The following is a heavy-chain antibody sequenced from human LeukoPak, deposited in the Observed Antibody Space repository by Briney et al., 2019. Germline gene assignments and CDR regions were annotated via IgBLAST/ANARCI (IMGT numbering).Heavy chain of an antibody. CDR1: GGSISSYY. D-gene: IGHD3-9*01. CDR3: ARGLRYFDWPAGI. Sequence: TSETLSLTCTVSGGSISSYYWSWIRQPPGKGLEWIGYIYYSGSTNYNPSLKSRVTISVDTSKNQFSLKLSSVTAADTAVYYCARGLRYFDWPAGIWGQGTMVTVSS. V-gene: IGHV4-59*12. CDR2: IYYSGST. J-gene: IGHJ3*02.